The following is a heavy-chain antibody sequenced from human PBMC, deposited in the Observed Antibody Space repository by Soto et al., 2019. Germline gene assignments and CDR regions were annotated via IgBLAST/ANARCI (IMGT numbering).Heavy chain of an antibody. J-gene: IGHJ5*02. CDR3: ARHDDWFDA. Sequence: SETLSLTCNVSGDSMTSPPYYWGWIRQPPGKGLEWIGTVYYSWATYYNPSLRGRLTVSADTSKNYFSLRLTSVTAAYPAVYYCARHDDWFDAWAQGILVTVSS. CDR2: VYYSWAT. V-gene: IGHV4-39*01. CDR1: GDSMTSPPYY.